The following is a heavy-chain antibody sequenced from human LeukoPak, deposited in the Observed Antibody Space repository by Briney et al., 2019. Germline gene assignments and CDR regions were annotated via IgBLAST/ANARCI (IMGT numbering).Heavy chain of an antibody. CDR2: IYPSNSDT. D-gene: IGHD1-1*01. V-gene: IGHV5-51*01. CDR3: ARRVSQTGQPFDY. Sequence: GESLQIPGPGPGSTFTTNRIAGAGRLPGKGLEWMGIIYPSNSDTRVSPSFQGQVTFSADTSISTAYLQWSSLQASDTAMHYCARRVSQTGQPFDYWGQGTLVTVSS. J-gene: IGHJ4*02. CDR1: GSTFTTNR.